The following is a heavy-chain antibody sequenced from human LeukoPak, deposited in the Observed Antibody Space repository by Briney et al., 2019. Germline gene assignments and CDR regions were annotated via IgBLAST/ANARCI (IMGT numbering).Heavy chain of an antibody. D-gene: IGHD3-10*01. CDR1: GFTFSSYG. Sequence: GWSLRLSCAASGFTFSSYGMHWVRQAPGKGLEWVAVISYDGSNKYYADSVKGRFTISRDNSKNTLYLQMNSLRAEDTAVYYCAKETEITMVRGVIWGGYFDYWGQGTLVTVSS. CDR3: AKETEITMVRGVIWGGYFDY. CDR2: ISYDGSNK. J-gene: IGHJ4*02. V-gene: IGHV3-30*18.